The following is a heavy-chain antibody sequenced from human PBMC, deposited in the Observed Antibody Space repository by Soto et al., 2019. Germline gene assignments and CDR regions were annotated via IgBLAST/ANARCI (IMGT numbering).Heavy chain of an antibody. CDR1: GGSISSYY. CDR2: IYYSGST. CDR3: ARSLGYCSSTSCKGRYYYYGMDV. J-gene: IGHJ6*02. Sequence: SETLSLTCTVSGGSISSYYWSWIRQPPGKGLEWIGYIYYSGSTNYNPSLKSRVTISVDTSKNQFSLKLSSVTAADTAVYYCARSLGYCSSTSCKGRYYYYGMDVWGQGTKVTVYS. V-gene: IGHV4-59*01. D-gene: IGHD2-2*01.